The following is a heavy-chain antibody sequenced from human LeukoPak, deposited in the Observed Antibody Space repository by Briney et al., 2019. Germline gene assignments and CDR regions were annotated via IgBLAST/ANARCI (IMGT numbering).Heavy chain of an antibody. D-gene: IGHD1-26*01. J-gene: IGHJ6*03. CDR3: VRGTYSGSSVSYMDV. Sequence: GASVKVSCKASGYTFNGYYIHWVRQAPGQGLEWMGWINPNSGGTNYAQKFQGRVTMTRDTSISTAYMELSRLRSDDTAVYCCVRGTYSGSSVSYMDVWGKGTTVTVSS. CDR2: INPNSGGT. V-gene: IGHV1-2*02. CDR1: GYTFNGYY.